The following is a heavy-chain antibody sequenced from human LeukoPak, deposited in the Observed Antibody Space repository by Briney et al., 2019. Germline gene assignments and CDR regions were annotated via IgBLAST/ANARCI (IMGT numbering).Heavy chain of an antibody. CDR1: GFTFSSHA. D-gene: IGHD3-10*01. Sequence: GGSLRLSCAASGFTFSSHAIHWVRQAPGKGLEWVAVMSYDGNNKYYADSVTGRFTISRDNSKNTLYLQMNSLIPEDTAVHYCARDGDTAIRGVNFDYWGQGTLVTVSS. V-gene: IGHV3-30-3*01. CDR3: ARDGDTAIRGVNFDY. CDR2: MSYDGNNK. J-gene: IGHJ4*02.